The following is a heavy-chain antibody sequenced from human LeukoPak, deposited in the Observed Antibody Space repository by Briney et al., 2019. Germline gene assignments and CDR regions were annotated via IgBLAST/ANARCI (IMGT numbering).Heavy chain of an antibody. V-gene: IGHV3-30*02. J-gene: IGHJ6*03. Sequence: PGGSLRLSCAASGFTFSSYGLHWVRQAPGKGLEWVAFIRYDGSNKYNAASVKGRFTIPRDNSKNTLYLQMNSLRAEDTAVYYCAKECEIVVVVAAAMDVWGKGTTVTVSS. CDR2: IRYDGSNK. CDR3: AKECEIVVVVAAAMDV. CDR1: GFTFSSYG. D-gene: IGHD2-15*01.